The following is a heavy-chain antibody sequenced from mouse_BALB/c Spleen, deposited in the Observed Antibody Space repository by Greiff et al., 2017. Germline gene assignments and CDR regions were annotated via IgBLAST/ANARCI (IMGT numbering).Heavy chain of an antibody. D-gene: IGHD2-4*01. CDR1: GYAFTNYL. Sequence: QVQLQQSGAELVRPGTSVKVSCKASGYAFTNYLIEWVKQRPGQGLEWIGVINPGSGGTNYNEKFKGKATLTADKSSSTAYMQLSSLTSDDSAVYFCARFHYDYDEGAGGFAYWGQGTLVTVSA. J-gene: IGHJ3*01. CDR3: ARFHYDYDEGAGGFAY. V-gene: IGHV1-54*01. CDR2: INPGSGGT.